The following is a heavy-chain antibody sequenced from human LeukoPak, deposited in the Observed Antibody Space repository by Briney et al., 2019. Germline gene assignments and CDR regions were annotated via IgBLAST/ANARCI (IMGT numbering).Heavy chain of an antibody. CDR1: GGSISSYY. CDR3: ARRSGSGRNDLFDY. CDR2: IYYSGST. Sequence: PSETLSLTCTVSGGSISSYYWSWIRQPPGKGLEWIGYIYYSGSTNYNPSLKSRVTISQDTSKNQFSLRLGSVTAADTAVYYCARRSGSGRNDLFDYWGQGTLVTVSS. J-gene: IGHJ4*02. V-gene: IGHV4-59*01. D-gene: IGHD3-10*01.